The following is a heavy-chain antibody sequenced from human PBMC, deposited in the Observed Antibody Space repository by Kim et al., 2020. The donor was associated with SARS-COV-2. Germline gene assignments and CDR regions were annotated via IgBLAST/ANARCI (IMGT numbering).Heavy chain of an antibody. CDR2: IYYSGST. V-gene: IGHV4-59*01. CDR1: GGSISSYY. CDR3: ARMGGYCSSTSCMGAYNWFDP. Sequence: SETLSLTCTVSGGSISSYYWSWIRQPPGKGLEWIGYIYYSGSTNYNPSLKSRVTISVDTSKNQFSLKLSSVTAADTAVYYCARMGGYCSSTSCMGAYNWFDPWGQGTLVTVSS. D-gene: IGHD2-2*01. J-gene: IGHJ5*02.